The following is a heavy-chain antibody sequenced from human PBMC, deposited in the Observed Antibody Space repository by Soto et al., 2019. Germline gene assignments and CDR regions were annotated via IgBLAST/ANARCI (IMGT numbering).Heavy chain of an antibody. CDR1: GFTFSSYG. CDR3: AKSEYPMVRGVIVYYYYGMDV. CDR2: ISYDGSNK. J-gene: IGHJ6*02. V-gene: IGHV3-30*18. D-gene: IGHD3-10*01. Sequence: GGSLRLSCAASGFTFSSYGMHWVRQAPGKGLEWVAVISYDGSNKYYADSVKGRFTISRDNSKNTLYLQMNSLRAEDTAVYYCAKSEYPMVRGVIVYYYYGMDVWGQGTTVTVSS.